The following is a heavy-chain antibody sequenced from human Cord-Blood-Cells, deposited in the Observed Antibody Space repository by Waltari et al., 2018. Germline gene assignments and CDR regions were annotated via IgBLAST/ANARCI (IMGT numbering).Heavy chain of an antibody. Sequence: QVQLQESGPGLVKPSQTLSLTCTVSGDSISSGSYYWSWIRQPAGKGLEWIGYIYTSGSTNYNPSLKSRVPISVDTSKNQFSLKLSSVTAADTAVYYCARSYCSSTSCSFDYWGQGTLVTVSS. CDR2: IYTSGST. CDR3: ARSYCSSTSCSFDY. V-gene: IGHV4-61*09. CDR1: GDSISSGSYY. D-gene: IGHD2-2*01. J-gene: IGHJ4*02.